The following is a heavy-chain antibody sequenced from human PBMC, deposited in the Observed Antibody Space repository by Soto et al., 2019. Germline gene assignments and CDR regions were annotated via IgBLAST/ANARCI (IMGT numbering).Heavy chain of an antibody. CDR2: IYTSGNT. J-gene: IGHJ6*02. Sequence: SETLSLTXTVSGGSISSYYWIWIRQPAGKGLEWIGRIYTSGNTNYNPSLKSRVTMSVDTSKNQLYLKLSSVTAADTAVYYCARDWARPIGRDSSGYYGYFYYYGMDVWGQGTTVTVSS. CDR1: GGSISSYY. CDR3: ARDWARPIGRDSSGYYGYFYYYGMDV. D-gene: IGHD3-22*01. V-gene: IGHV4-4*07.